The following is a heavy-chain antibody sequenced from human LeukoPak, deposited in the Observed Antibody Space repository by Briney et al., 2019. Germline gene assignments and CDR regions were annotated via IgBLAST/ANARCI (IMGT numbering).Heavy chain of an antibody. CDR3: AGEQRVKYYDSSGYFDS. V-gene: IGHV3-66*01. Sequence: GGSLRLSCAAFGFIVSNNYMNWVRQTPGKGLEWVSVIYSDGSTYEADSVKGRFTISRDNSKNTLYLQMNSVRVEDTAVYYCAGEQRVKYYDSSGYFDSWGQGTLVTVSS. D-gene: IGHD3-22*01. CDR2: IYSDGST. CDR1: GFIVSNNY. J-gene: IGHJ4*02.